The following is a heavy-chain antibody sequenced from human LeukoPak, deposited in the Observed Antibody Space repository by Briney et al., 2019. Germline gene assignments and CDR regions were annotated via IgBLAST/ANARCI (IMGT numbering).Heavy chain of an antibody. D-gene: IGHD6-19*01. CDR2: ISGSGGIT. J-gene: IGHJ4*02. Sequence: GGSLRHSCAASGFTLGSYAIYWVRQAPGKGLEWVSGISGSGGITYFADSVKGRFTISRDNSKNTVYLQINSLRAEDTALYYCAKTRAGNSSGRDPGWPMDYWGQGTLVTVSS. V-gene: IGHV3-23*01. CDR3: AKTRAGNSSGRDPGWPMDY. CDR1: GFTLGSYA.